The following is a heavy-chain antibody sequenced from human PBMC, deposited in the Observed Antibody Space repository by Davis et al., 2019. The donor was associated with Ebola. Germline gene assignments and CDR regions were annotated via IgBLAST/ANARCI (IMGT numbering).Heavy chain of an antibody. D-gene: IGHD3-9*01. CDR1: GFTFNKYR. Sequence: PGGSLRLSCAASGFTFNKYRMHWVRQAPGKGLEWVANIKQDGSDKYYMDSVKGRFTISRDNAKNSLYLQMNSLRAEDTAVYYCASRRGGPQNGWDILAGYPWGQGTLVTVSS. J-gene: IGHJ4*02. V-gene: IGHV3-7*01. CDR3: ASRRGGPQNGWDILAGYP. CDR2: IKQDGSDK.